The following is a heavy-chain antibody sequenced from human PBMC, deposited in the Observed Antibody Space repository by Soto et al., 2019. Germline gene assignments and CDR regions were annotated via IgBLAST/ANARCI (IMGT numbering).Heavy chain of an antibody. CDR1: GFTVSSNY. CDR3: ARDTPAEFCSGGSCYPV. V-gene: IGHV3-66*01. J-gene: IGHJ4*02. CDR2: IYSGGST. Sequence: EVQLVESGGGLVQPGGSLRLSCAASGFTVSSNYMSWVRQAPGKGLEWVSVIYSGGSTYYADSVKGRFTISRDNSKNTLYLQMNSLRAEDTAVYYCARDTPAEFCSGGSCYPVWGQGTLVTVSS. D-gene: IGHD2-15*01.